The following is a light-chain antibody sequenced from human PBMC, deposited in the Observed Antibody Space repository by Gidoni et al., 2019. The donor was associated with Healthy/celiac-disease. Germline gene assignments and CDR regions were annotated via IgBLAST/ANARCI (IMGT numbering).Light chain of an antibody. V-gene: IGKV2-28*01. CDR1: QSLLHSNGYNY. J-gene: IGKJ4*01. CDR3: MQALQTPIT. CDR2: LGS. Sequence: DIVMTQSPLSLPVTPGEPASISCRSSQSLLHSNGYNYLDWYLQKPGQSPQLLIYLGSNRASGVPYRFSGSGSGTDFTLKISRVEAEDVGVYYCMQALQTPITFXGXTKVEIK.